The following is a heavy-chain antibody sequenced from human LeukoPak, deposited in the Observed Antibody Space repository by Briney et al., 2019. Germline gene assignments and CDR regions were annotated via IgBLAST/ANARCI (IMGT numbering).Heavy chain of an antibody. D-gene: IGHD3-10*01. CDR2: ISYSGST. V-gene: IGHV4-39*01. Sequence: SETLSLTCTVSGGSISSSSYYWGWIRQPPGKGLEWIGSISYSGSTYYNPSLKSRVTISVDTSKKQFSLKMSSVTTADTAVYYCARLTYGLGSLLGMFDYWGQGTLVTVSS. CDR1: GGSISSSSYY. CDR3: ARLTYGLGSLLGMFDY. J-gene: IGHJ4*02.